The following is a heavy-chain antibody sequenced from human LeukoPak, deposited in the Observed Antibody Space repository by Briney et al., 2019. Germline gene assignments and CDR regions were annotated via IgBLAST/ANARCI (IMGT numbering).Heavy chain of an antibody. CDR1: AYTFTGYY. Sequence: ASVKVSCKASAYTFTGYYMHWVRQAPGQGLEWMGRINPNSGGTNYAQKFQGRVTMTRDTSISTAYMELSRLRSDDTAVYYCAREVGGYKPTYYFDYWGQGTLVTVSS. CDR2: INPNSGGT. D-gene: IGHD5-24*01. CDR3: AREVGGYKPTYYFDY. V-gene: IGHV1-2*06. J-gene: IGHJ4*02.